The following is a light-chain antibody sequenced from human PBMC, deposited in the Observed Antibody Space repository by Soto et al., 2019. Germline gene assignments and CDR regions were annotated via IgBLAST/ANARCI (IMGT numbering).Light chain of an antibody. Sequence: EIVMTQSPATLSESPGERVTLSCRASQSVGRSLAWYQQKAGQAPRLLIYGASTRATGTPVRFSGSGSGTEFSLTISSLQSEDFVVYYCQQYEKWPLTFGGGTKVEIK. J-gene: IGKJ4*01. V-gene: IGKV3-15*01. CDR3: QQYEKWPLT. CDR1: QSVGRS. CDR2: GAS.